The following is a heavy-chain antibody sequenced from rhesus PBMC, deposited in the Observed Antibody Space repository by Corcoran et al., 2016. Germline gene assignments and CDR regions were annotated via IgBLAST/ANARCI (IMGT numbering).Heavy chain of an antibody. J-gene: IGHJ4*01. Sequence: QVQLQDSGPGVVKPSGTLALPFWVSGGSVSGGYGWSWIRQPPGKGRGWFGYIYVNRAITDSTPYPTSRVTISQDTSKDHFSVKLRYVTAADTAVYYCASSVAADYWGQGVLVAVSS. D-gene: IGHD2-33*01. CDR3: ASSVAADY. CDR1: GGSVSGGYG. V-gene: IGHV4S10*01. CDR2: IYVNRAIT.